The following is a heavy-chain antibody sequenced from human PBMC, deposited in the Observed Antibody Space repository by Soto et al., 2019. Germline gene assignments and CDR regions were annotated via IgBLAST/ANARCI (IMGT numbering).Heavy chain of an antibody. Sequence: QVQLVESGGGVVQPGRSVRLSCTASGFNFNDYGMHWVRQAPGKGLEWVAVISYVGGERYYADSVKGRFIISRDNSKNTLYLQMNRLRSEDTDVYYCAKDLVAAYGSGRRGGFENWGQGTLVTVSS. V-gene: IGHV3-30*18. CDR1: GFNFNDYG. J-gene: IGHJ4*02. CDR2: ISYVGGER. D-gene: IGHD6-19*01. CDR3: AKDLVAAYGSGRRGGFEN.